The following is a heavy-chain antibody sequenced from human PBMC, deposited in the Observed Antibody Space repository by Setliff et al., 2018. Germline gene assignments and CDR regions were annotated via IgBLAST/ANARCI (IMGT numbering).Heavy chain of an antibody. V-gene: IGHV4-4*02. CDR3: ARSPYSGGYLNV. CDR1: GDSISSSNW. D-gene: IGHD1-26*01. CDR2: IYHSGST. J-gene: IGHJ6*02. Sequence: SETLSLTCAVSGDSISSSNWWNWVRQPPGKGLEWIGEIYHSGSTKYNPSLKSRVTISVDKSKNQFSLKLSSVTAADTAVYYCARSPYSGGYLNVWGQGTTVTVSS.